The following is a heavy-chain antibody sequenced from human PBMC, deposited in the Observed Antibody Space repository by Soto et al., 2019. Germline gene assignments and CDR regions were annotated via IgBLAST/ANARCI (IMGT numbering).Heavy chain of an antibody. CDR2: IYSGGGT. CDR1: GFTVSSNY. V-gene: IGHV3-53*01. Sequence: GGSLRLSCAASGFTVSSNYMSWVRQAPGKGLEWVSVIYSGGGTYYADSVRGRFTISRDNSKNTLYLQMKSLRAEDTAVYYCARDPPATRHGMDVWGQGTTVTVSS. CDR3: ARDPPATRHGMDV. J-gene: IGHJ6*02.